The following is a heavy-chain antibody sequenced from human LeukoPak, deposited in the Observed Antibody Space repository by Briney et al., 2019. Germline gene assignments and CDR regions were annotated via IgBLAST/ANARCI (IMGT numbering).Heavy chain of an antibody. J-gene: IGHJ3*02. CDR1: GFTFSSYA. D-gene: IGHD6-13*01. V-gene: IGHV3-23*01. CDR2: ISGSGGST. Sequence: PGGSLRLSCAASGFTFSSYAMSWVRQAPGKGLEWVSAISGSGGSTYYADSVKGRFTISRDNSKNTLYLQMNSLRAEDTAVCYCAKDVEQQLVRVGAFDIWGQGTMVTVSS. CDR3: AKDVEQQLVRVGAFDI.